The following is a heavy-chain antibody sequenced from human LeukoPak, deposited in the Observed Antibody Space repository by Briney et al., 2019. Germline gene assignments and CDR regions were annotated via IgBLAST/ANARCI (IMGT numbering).Heavy chain of an antibody. CDR1: GYTFTSYY. D-gene: IGHD3-22*01. CDR3: ARTYYYDSSGYYPYY. Sequence: ASVKVSCKASGYTFTSYYMHWVRQAPGQELEWMGIINPSGGSTSYAQKFQGRVTMTRDTSTSTVYMELSSLRSEDTAVYYCARTYYYDSSGYYPYYWGQGTLVTVSS. V-gene: IGHV1-46*01. J-gene: IGHJ4*02. CDR2: INPSGGST.